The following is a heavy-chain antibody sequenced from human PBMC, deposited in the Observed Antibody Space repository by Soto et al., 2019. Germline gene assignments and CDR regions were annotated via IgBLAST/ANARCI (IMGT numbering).Heavy chain of an antibody. CDR2: IHYSGST. D-gene: IGHD6-13*01. J-gene: IGHJ4*02. Sequence: QLQLQESGPGLVKPSETLSLTCTVSGVSISSSSYYWGWIRQPPGKGLEWIGSIHYSGSTDYNPSLNSGTTISVPASSIPFSLKLSSVTAADPAVYYCARHQQRMVRPGFDYWGQGTLVTVSS. CDR1: GVSISSSSYY. CDR3: ARHQQRMVRPGFDY. V-gene: IGHV4-39*01.